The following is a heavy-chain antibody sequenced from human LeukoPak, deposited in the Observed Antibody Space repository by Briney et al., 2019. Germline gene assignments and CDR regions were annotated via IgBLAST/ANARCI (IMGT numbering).Heavy chain of an antibody. D-gene: IGHD5-24*01. J-gene: IGHJ4*02. CDR3: ARGRGGYTFGY. CDR1: GGSINTYY. Sequence: PSETLSLTCTVSGGSINTYYWSWSRQPPGKGLEWIGYIYYSWSTNYNPSLKRRVTISVDTSKNQFSLKLSSVTPADTAVYYCARGRGGYTFGYWGQGTLVTVSS. V-gene: IGHV4-59*01. CDR2: IYYSWST.